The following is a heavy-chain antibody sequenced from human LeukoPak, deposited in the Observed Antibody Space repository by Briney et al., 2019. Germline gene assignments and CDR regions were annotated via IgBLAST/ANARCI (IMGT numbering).Heavy chain of an antibody. CDR2: IIPIFGTA. Sequence: SVKVSCKASGGTFSSYAISWVRQAPGQGLEWMGGIIPIFGTASYAQKFQGRVTITADESTSTAYMELSSLRSEDTAVYYCARVSSSGSYWDYFDYWGQGTLVTVSS. CDR3: ARVSSSGSYWDYFDY. CDR1: GGTFSSYA. V-gene: IGHV1-69*01. D-gene: IGHD6-19*01. J-gene: IGHJ4*02.